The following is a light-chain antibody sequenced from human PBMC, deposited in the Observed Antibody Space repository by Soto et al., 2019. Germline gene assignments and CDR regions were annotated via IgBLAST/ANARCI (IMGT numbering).Light chain of an antibody. Sequence: DIQMTQSPSSLSASVGDRVTITCRASQRISSYLAWFQQKPGKAPKSLIYSASVLQTGVPSRFSGSGSGTDFTLTISSLQPADFATYYCQQYYSYPRTFGQGTRLEIK. CDR1: QRISSY. CDR2: SAS. J-gene: IGKJ5*01. V-gene: IGKV1-16*01. CDR3: QQYYSYPRT.